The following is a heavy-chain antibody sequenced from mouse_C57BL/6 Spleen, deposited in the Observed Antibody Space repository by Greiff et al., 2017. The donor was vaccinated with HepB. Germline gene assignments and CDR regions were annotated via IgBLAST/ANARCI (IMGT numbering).Heavy chain of an antibody. Sequence: ESGPGLVKPSQSLSLTCSVTGYSITSGYYWNWIRQFPGNKLEWMGYISYDGSNNYNPSLKNRISITRDTSKNQFFLKLNSVTTEDTATYYCARDPYYGYWYFDVWGTGTTVTVSS. V-gene: IGHV3-6*01. J-gene: IGHJ1*03. CDR3: ARDPYYGYWYFDV. D-gene: IGHD2-10*01. CDR1: GYSITSGYY. CDR2: ISYDGSN.